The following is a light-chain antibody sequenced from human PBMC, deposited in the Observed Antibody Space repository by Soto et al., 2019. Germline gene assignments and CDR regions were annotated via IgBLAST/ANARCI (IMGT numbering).Light chain of an antibody. V-gene: IGLV1-44*01. CDR1: SSNIGSNT. Sequence: QSVLTQPPSASGTPGQRVTISCSGSSSNIGSNTVNWYQQLPGTAPRLLIYGTNQRPSGVPDRFSGSKSGTLASLAISGLQSQDEADYYCAAWDDSLNGVVFGGGTKVTVL. CDR2: GTN. J-gene: IGLJ2*01. CDR3: AAWDDSLNGVV.